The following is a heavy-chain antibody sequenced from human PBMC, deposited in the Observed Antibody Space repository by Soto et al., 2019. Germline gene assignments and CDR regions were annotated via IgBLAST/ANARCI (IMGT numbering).Heavy chain of an antibody. CDR1: GYTFTSYY. D-gene: IGHD2-21*01. CDR2: INPSGGST. Sequence: GASVKVSCKASGYTFTSYYMHWVRQAPGQGLEWMGIINPSGGSTSYAQKFQGRVTMTRDTSTSTVYMELSSLRSEDTAVYYCARTRLIAGQRGPTGHEAFDIWGQGTMVTVSS. J-gene: IGHJ3*02. CDR3: ARTRLIAGQRGPTGHEAFDI. V-gene: IGHV1-46*01.